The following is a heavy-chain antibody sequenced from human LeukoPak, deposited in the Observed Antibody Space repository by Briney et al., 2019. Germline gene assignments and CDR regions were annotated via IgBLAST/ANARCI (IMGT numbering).Heavy chain of an antibody. D-gene: IGHD2-15*01. Sequence: ASVKVSCKASGYTFTSYYMHWVRQAPGQGLEWMGIINPSGGSTSYAQKFQGRVTMTRDMSTSTVYMELSSLRSEDTAVYYCAGXXXXXCSGGSCYGGYMDVWGKGTTVTVSS. V-gene: IGHV1-46*01. CDR3: AGXXXXXCSGGSCYGGYMDV. J-gene: IGHJ6*03. CDR2: INPSGGST. CDR1: GYTFTSYY.